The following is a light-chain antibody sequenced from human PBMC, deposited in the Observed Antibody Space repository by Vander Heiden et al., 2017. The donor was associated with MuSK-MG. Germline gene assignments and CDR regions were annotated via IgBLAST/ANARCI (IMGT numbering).Light chain of an antibody. CDR1: SNVGTYNL. CDR2: EGS. CDR3: CSYAGSSTWM. Sequence: QSALTPPASVSGSPGQSITISCTGSSNVGTYNLVSWYQQYPGEAPQLLIFEGSKRPSGVSDRFSGSKSGNTASLTISGLQAEDEADYYCCSYAGSSTWMFGGGTKLTVL. J-gene: IGLJ3*02. V-gene: IGLV2-23*01.